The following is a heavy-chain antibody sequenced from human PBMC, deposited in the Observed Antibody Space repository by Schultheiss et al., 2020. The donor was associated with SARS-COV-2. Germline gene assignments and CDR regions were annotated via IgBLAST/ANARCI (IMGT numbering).Heavy chain of an antibody. Sequence: SETLSLTCAVYGGSISSYYWSWIRQPPGKGLEWIGEINHSGSTNYNPSLKSRVTISVDTSKNQFSLKLSSVTAADTAVYYCARGGYCSGGSCYPGLFQHWGQGTLVTVSS. D-gene: IGHD2-15*01. CDR3: ARGGYCSGGSCYPGLFQH. J-gene: IGHJ1*01. CDR2: INHSGST. V-gene: IGHV4-34*01. CDR1: GGSISSYY.